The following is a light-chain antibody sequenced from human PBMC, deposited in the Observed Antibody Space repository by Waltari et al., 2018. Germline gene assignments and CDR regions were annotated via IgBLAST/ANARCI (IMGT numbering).Light chain of an antibody. Sequence: EIVLTQSPATLSLSPGERATLSCRASQSVSSYLAWYQQKPGQAPRLLIYDASNRATGSPARFSGSGSGTDFTLTTSSLEPKDFAVYYCQQRSNWPPDFGPGTKVDIK. CDR1: QSVSSY. CDR3: QQRSNWPPD. CDR2: DAS. J-gene: IGKJ3*01. V-gene: IGKV3-11*01.